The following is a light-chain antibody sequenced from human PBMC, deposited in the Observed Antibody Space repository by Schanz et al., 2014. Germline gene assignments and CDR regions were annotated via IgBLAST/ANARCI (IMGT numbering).Light chain of an antibody. Sequence: EIVLTQSPGTLSLSPGERATLSCRASQSVSSSFLAWYQQKPGQAPRLLIYGASSRATGIPDRFSGSGSGTDFSLTISRLEPEDFAVYYCQQYGGSPLLTFGGGTKVE. CDR3: QQYGGSPLLT. CDR1: QSVSSSF. V-gene: IGKV3-20*01. CDR2: GAS. J-gene: IGKJ4*01.